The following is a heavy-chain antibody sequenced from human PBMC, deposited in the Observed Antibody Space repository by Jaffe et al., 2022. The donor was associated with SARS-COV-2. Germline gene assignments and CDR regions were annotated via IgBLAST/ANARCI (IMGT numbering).Heavy chain of an antibody. D-gene: IGHD2-2*01. Sequence: EVQVLESGGGVVQPGGSLRLSCVASGFTFTNYAMSWVRQAPGKGLEWVSTISGNGGSAYYADSVKGRFTISRDNSKNTLHLQMNSLRAEDTAVYYCAKGLGYQLRAAYFDYWGQGALVTVSS. V-gene: IGHV3-23*01. CDR3: AKGLGYQLRAAYFDY. CDR1: GFTFTNYA. J-gene: IGHJ4*01. CDR2: ISGNGGSA.